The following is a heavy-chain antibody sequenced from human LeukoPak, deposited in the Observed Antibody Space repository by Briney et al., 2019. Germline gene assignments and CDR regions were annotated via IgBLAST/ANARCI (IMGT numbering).Heavy chain of an antibody. Sequence: PSETLSLTCTVSGGSISTYYWSWIRQPPGKGLEWIGYIYYSGSANYNPSLKSRVTISVDTSKNQFSLKLSSVTSADTSVYYCARVDGNNWYDSRGYFDYWSQGTLVTVSS. V-gene: IGHV4-59*01. D-gene: IGHD5-24*01. CDR2: IYYSGSA. J-gene: IGHJ4*02. CDR1: GGSISTYY. CDR3: ARVDGNNWYDSRGYFDY.